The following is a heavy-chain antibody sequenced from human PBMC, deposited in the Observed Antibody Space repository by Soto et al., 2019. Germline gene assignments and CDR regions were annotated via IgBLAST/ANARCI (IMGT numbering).Heavy chain of an antibody. D-gene: IGHD3-10*01. CDR3: ARGDRGGFDL. CDR1: GFTFDYYW. Sequence: EVQLVESGGGLVQPGESLRLSCAASGFTFDYYWMHWVRQAPGKGLVWVSRVHSDGTTTTYADSVKGRFTISRDNARNTVSLQMSSLRAEDTAIYYCARGDRGGFDLWGHGTVITVSS. V-gene: IGHV3-74*01. CDR2: VHSDGTTT. J-gene: IGHJ3*01.